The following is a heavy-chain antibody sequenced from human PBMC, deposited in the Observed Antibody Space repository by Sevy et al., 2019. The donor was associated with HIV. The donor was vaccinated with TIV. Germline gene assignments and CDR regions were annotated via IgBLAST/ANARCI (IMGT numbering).Heavy chain of an antibody. J-gene: IGHJ4*02. CDR3: ARSHLAFCGGDCFSPYYFDS. CDR2: IYSSGST. CDR1: GGPISSYY. V-gene: IGHV4-59*01. Sequence: SETLSLTCSVSGGPISSYYWNWIRQPPGKGLERIGYIYSSGSTNYNPSLKSRVTISVDMSKNQFSLKLSSVTAADTAVYYCARSHLAFCGGDCFSPYYFDSWGQGTLVTVSS. D-gene: IGHD2-21*01.